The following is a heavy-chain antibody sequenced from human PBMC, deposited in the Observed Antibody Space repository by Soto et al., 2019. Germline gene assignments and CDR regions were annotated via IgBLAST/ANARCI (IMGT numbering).Heavy chain of an antibody. CDR1: GYSFTSYW. V-gene: IGHV5-10-1*01. Sequence: GESLKISCKGSGYSFTSYWISWVRQMPGKGLEWMGRIDPSDSYTNYSPSFQGHVTISADKSISAAYLQWSSLKASDTAMYYCAREDILTGPQPYWGQGTLVTVSS. CDR3: AREDILTGPQPY. CDR2: IDPSDSYT. J-gene: IGHJ4*02. D-gene: IGHD3-9*01.